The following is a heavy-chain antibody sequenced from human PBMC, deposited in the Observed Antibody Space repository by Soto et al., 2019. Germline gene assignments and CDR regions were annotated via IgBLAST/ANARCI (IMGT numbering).Heavy chain of an antibody. V-gene: IGHV1-69*01. CDR2: IIPLFNTP. D-gene: IGHD3-10*01. J-gene: IGHJ4*02. CDR1: GGSFYSYV. Sequence: QMQLEQSGAEVKMPGSSVRLSCKASGGSFYSYVFFWVRQAPGQGLEYMGGIIPLFNTPSYSQKFHGRATIAADGSTHTAHLDLNSLTSEDTALYFCATMRRDGVDFDSFVQYWGQGSLVTVSS. CDR3: ATMRRDGVDFDSFVQY.